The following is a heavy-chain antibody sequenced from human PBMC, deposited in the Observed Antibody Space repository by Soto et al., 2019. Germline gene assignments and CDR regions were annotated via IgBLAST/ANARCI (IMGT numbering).Heavy chain of an antibody. Sequence: EVQLLESGGGLVQPGGSLRLSCAASGFTFSSYGMTWVRQAPGKGLEWVSFSSATGAGTYYADSVRGRFTISRDNTKNPLYLQMTSLRADDTAVYYCAKDRRAGGNYGFYSDFWGQGALVSVSS. D-gene: IGHD1-7*01. V-gene: IGHV3-23*01. CDR3: AKDRRAGGNYGFYSDF. J-gene: IGHJ4*02. CDR2: SSATGAGT. CDR1: GFTFSSYG.